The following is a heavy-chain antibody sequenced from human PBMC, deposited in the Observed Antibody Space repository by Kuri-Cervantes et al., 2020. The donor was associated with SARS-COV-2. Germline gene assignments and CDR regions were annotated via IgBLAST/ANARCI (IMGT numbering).Heavy chain of an antibody. CDR3: ARERLSGFFWGRDYYFDY. V-gene: IGHV6-1*01. J-gene: IGHJ4*02. Sequence: SQTPSLTCAISGDSVSSNSPAWNWIRQSPSRGLEWLGMTYYRSKWYNDYAVSVKSRITINPDTSKNQFYLQLHYVTPEDTAVYYCARERLSGFFWGRDYYFDYWGQGTLVTVSS. D-gene: IGHD3-16*01. CDR1: GDSVSSNSPA. CDR2: TYYRSKWYN.